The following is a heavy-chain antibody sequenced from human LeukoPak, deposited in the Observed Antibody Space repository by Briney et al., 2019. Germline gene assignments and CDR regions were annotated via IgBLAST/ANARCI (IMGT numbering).Heavy chain of an antibody. Sequence: TSETLSLTCAVYGGPISDYYWSWIRQPPGKGLEWIGKINHSGSTNYRPSLKSRVTISIDTSKNQFSLKLKSMTAADTAVYYCARGEGARDGYNYEGPYYFDYWGQGTLVTVSS. CDR3: ARGEGARDGYNYEGPYYFDY. V-gene: IGHV4-34*01. J-gene: IGHJ4*02. CDR2: INHSGST. CDR1: GGPISDYY. D-gene: IGHD5-24*01.